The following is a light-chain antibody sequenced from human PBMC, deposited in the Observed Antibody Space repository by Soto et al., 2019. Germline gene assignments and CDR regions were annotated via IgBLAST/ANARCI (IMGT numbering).Light chain of an antibody. Sequence: EIVMTQSPATLSLSPGETATLSCRASQSVSSNLAWYQQKPGQAPRLLIYGASTWATGAPARFSGSGSGTEFTLTISSLQSEDFAVYYCQQYNEWPRTFGQGTKVEIK. CDR1: QSVSSN. V-gene: IGKV3-15*01. CDR3: QQYNEWPRT. CDR2: GAS. J-gene: IGKJ1*01.